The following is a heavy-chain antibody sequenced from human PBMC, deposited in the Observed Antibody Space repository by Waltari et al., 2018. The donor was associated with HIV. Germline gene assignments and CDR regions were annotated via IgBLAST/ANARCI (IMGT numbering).Heavy chain of an antibody. D-gene: IGHD3-16*01. J-gene: IGHJ4*02. V-gene: IGHV1-2*02. Sequence: QVQLMQSGAEVKKPGTSVKVSCEASGSRFTSYYSYWVRQAPGQGLEWMGWINPKSGDTNYARMFEGEVSLTRDTSINTVFLEFNGLTLDDTAFYYCARGGGPNSTGHWGQGTLITVSS. CDR2: INPKSGDT. CDR3: ARGGGPNSTGH. CDR1: GSRFTSYY.